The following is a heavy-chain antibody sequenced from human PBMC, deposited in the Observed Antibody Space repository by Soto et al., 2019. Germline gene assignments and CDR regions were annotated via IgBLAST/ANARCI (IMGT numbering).Heavy chain of an antibody. CDR3: AGARSYYDFWSGYYLDY. CDR2: IIPIFGTA. D-gene: IGHD3-3*01. J-gene: IGHJ4*02. Sequence: QVQLVQSGAEVKKPGYSVKVSCKASGGTFSSYAISWVRQAPGQGREWMGGIIPIFGTANYAQKFQGRVKITADESTSTAYMELSSLSSEDTSVYYCAGARSYYDFWSGYYLDYWGQGTVVTVSS. CDR1: GGTFSSYA. V-gene: IGHV1-69*01.